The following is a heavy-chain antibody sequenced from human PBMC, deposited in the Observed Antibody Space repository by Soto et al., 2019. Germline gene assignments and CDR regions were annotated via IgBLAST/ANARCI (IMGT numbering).Heavy chain of an antibody. D-gene: IGHD6-6*01. J-gene: IGHJ6*02. CDR1: GGTFSSYA. V-gene: IGHV1-69*01. CDR3: ARSYSSSLDFYYGMDV. Sequence: QVQLVQSGAEVKKPGSSVKVSCKASGGTFSSYAISWVRQAPGQGLEWMGGIIPIFGTANYAQKFQGRVTITADESTGTAYMELSSLRSEDTAVYYCARSYSSSLDFYYGMDVWGQGTTVTVSS. CDR2: IIPIFGTA.